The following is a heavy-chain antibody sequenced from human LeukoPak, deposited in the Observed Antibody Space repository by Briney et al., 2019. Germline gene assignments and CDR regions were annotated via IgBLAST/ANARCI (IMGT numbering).Heavy chain of an antibody. CDR1: GFTFSSYE. CDR2: ISSSGSTI. D-gene: IGHD3-22*01. J-gene: IGHJ4*02. V-gene: IGHV3-48*03. CDR3: ASTTYYYDSSGYSLTD. Sequence: GGSLRLSCAASGFTFSSYEMNWVRQAPGKELEWVSYISSSGSTIYYADSVKGRFTISRDNAKNSLYLQMNSLRAEDTAVYYCASTTYYYDSSGYSLTDWGQGTLVTVSS.